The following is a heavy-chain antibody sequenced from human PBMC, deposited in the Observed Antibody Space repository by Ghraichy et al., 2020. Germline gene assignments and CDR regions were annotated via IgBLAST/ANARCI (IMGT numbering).Heavy chain of an antibody. CDR1: GFTFDDYA. V-gene: IGHV3-9*01. Sequence: GGSLRLSCAASGFTFDDYAMHWVRQAPGKGLEWVSGISWNSGRIGYADSVKGRFTISRDNAKNSLYLQMNSLRAEDTALYYCAKVHDGFEIWGQGTMVTVSS. CDR2: ISWNSGRI. J-gene: IGHJ3*02. CDR3: AKVHDGFEI.